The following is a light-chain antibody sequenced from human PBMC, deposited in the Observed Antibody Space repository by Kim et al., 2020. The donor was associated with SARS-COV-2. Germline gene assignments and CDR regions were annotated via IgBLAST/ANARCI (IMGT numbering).Light chain of an antibody. Sequence: EIVMTQSPATLSVSPGERATLSCRASQSVSTNLAWYQQKPGQAPRLLISDASTRATGIPGRFSGSGSGTEFTLTISSLQSEDFAVYYCQQYSHSPLTFGGGTKVDIK. CDR1: QSVSTN. CDR2: DAS. V-gene: IGKV3-15*01. J-gene: IGKJ4*01. CDR3: QQYSHSPLT.